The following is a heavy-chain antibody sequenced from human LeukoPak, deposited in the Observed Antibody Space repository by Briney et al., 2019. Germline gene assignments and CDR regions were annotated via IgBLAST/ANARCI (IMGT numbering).Heavy chain of an antibody. CDR3: ARDQAYYYDSSGYYLFDY. D-gene: IGHD3-22*01. J-gene: IGHJ4*02. CDR2: IWFHEGSYQ. V-gene: IGHV3-33*01. CDR1: GFTFFSYG. Sequence: GGSLRLSCAASGFTFFSYGMHWVRQAPGKGLEWVAVIWFHEGSYQFYADSVKGRFTISRDNSKNTLYLQMNSLRAEDTAVYYCARDQAYYYDSSGYYLFDYWGQGTLVTVSS.